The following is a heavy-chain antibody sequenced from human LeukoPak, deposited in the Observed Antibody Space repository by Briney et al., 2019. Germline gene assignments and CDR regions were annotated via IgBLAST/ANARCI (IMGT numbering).Heavy chain of an antibody. D-gene: IGHD6-19*01. CDR3: AREGPGSGCFFDY. V-gene: IGHV1-46*01. J-gene: IGHJ4*02. Sequence: GASVKVSCKASGYTSTSYYMHWLRQAPGQGLEWMGIINPSGGNTNYAQKFQGRVTMTRDTSTSTVFMEVNSLRSEDTAMYYCAREGPGSGCFFDYWGQGTLVTVSS. CDR2: INPSGGNT. CDR1: GYTSTSYY.